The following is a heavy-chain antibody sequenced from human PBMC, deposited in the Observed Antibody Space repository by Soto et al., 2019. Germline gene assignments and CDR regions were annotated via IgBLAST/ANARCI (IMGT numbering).Heavy chain of an antibody. CDR3: VRLSGGPRY. V-gene: IGHV3-53*01. Sequence: EAQLVESGGGLIQPGGSLRLSSAASGFTVSSDHMSWVRQAPGQGLEWVAGFYGDGATSYADSAKGRFTISRDNSKNTLSLQMNRLRVEDTAHYYCVRLSGGPRYWGQGTLVTVSS. CDR1: GFTVSSDH. D-gene: IGHD3-10*01. J-gene: IGHJ4*02. CDR2: FYGDGAT.